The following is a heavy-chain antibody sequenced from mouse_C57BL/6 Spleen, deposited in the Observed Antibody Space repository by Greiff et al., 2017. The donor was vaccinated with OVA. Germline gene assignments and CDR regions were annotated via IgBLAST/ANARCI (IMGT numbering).Heavy chain of an antibody. Sequence: EVQLVESGGGLVKPGGSLKLSCAASGFAFSDYGMHWVRQAPEKGLEWVAYISSGSSAIYYADTVKGRSTISRDNAKNTLFLQMTSLRSEDTAMYYCARAYDYDGGLAYWGQGTLVTVSA. CDR3: ARAYDYDGGLAY. CDR2: ISSGSSAI. V-gene: IGHV5-17*01. D-gene: IGHD2-4*01. CDR1: GFAFSDYG. J-gene: IGHJ3*01.